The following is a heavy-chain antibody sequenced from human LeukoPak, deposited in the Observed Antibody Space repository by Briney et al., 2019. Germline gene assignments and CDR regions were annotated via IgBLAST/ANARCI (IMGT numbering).Heavy chain of an antibody. CDR1: GVSISSYY. Sequence: SETLSLTCTVSGVSISSYYWSWIRQPPGKGLEWIAYIYYSGSTNYNPSLKSRVTISVDTSKNQFSLKLSSVTAADTAVYYCARGGSFPIAAAGECDYWGQGTLVTVSS. J-gene: IGHJ4*02. D-gene: IGHD6-13*01. CDR2: IYYSGST. V-gene: IGHV4-59*01. CDR3: ARGGSFPIAAAGECDY.